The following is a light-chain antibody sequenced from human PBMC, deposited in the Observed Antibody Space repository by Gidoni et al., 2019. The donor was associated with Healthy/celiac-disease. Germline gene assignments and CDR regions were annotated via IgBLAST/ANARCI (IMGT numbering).Light chain of an antibody. CDR1: SSTIGKNY. CDR3: GTWDSSLSAGV. CDR2: DNN. J-gene: IGLJ3*02. Sequence: QSVFTQPPSVSAAPGQKVTISCSGSSSTIGKNYVSWYQQLPGTAPKLLIYDNNKRPSGIPDRFSGSKSGTSATLGITGLQTGDEADYYCGTWDSSLSAGVFGGGTKLTVL. V-gene: IGLV1-51*01.